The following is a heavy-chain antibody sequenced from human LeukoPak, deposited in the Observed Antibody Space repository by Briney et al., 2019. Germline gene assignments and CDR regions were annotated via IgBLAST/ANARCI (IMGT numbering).Heavy chain of an antibody. Sequence: SETLSLTCTVSGGSISSYYWSWIRQPPGKGLEWIGYIYYSGSTNYNPSLKSRVTISVDTSKNQFSLKPSSVTAADTAVYYCAMSGYSYGAFDYWGQGTLVTVSS. J-gene: IGHJ4*02. CDR2: IYYSGST. CDR3: AMSGYSYGAFDY. V-gene: IGHV4-59*01. CDR1: GGSISSYY. D-gene: IGHD5-18*01.